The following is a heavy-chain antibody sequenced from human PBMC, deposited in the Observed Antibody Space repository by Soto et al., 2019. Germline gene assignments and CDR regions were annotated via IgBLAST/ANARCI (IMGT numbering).Heavy chain of an antibody. D-gene: IGHD3-22*01. Sequence: QVQLHQWGAGLLKPSVTLSLTCAVSGGSFSFYYWSWIPQPPGKELEWIGAINHSGSTNYNSSLKSRVTISVDTSKNQFSLKLSSVTAADTAVYYCATRFYDSSGYYLVYVDSWGQGTLVTVSS. CDR2: INHSGST. V-gene: IGHV4-34*01. J-gene: IGHJ4*02. CDR1: GGSFSFYY. CDR3: ATRFYDSSGYYLVYVDS.